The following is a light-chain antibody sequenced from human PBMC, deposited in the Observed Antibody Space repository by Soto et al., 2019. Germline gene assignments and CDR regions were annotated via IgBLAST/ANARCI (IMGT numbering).Light chain of an antibody. J-gene: IGKJ3*01. CDR1: QSVSSN. CDR2: GAS. CDR3: QQRSNRPET. V-gene: IGKV3-11*01. Sequence: EIGITQSPSTVSVSPGERATLSCRASQSVSSNLAWYQQKPGQAPRLLIYGASSRATGIPARFSGSGSGTDFTLTISSLEPEDSAVYYCQQRSNRPETFGPGTKVDI.